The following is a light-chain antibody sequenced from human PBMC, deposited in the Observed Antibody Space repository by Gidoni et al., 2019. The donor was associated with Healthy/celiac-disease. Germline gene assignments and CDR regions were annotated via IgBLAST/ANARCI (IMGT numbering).Light chain of an antibody. CDR2: DDS. J-gene: IGLJ2*01. CDR1: NNGSKS. CDR3: QVWDSSSDHPVV. Sequence: SYVLTHPPSVSVAPRQTARITCGGNNNGSKSVHWYQQKPGQAPVLVVYDDSDRPSGTPERFSGSNSGNTATLTISRVEAGDEADYYCQVWDSSSDHPVVFGGGTKLTVL. V-gene: IGLV3-21*02.